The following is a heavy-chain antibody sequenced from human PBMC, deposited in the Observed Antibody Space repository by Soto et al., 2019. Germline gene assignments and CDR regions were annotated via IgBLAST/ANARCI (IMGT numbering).Heavy chain of an antibody. CDR3: VKESCGITNCPKTDAFDI. CDR1: GFTFSTYA. J-gene: IGHJ3*02. D-gene: IGHD2-2*01. V-gene: IGHV3-23*01. Sequence: GGSLRLSCAASGFTFSTYAMTWVRQAPGKGLEWVSAISASGDTTYYADSVKSRFAISRDNSKNTLYLQMNSLRAEDTALYYCVKESCGITNCPKTDAFDIWGQGTMVTVSS. CDR2: ISASGDTT.